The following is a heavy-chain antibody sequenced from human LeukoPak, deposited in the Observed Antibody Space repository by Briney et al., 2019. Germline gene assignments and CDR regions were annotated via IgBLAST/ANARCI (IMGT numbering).Heavy chain of an antibody. D-gene: IGHD2-15*01. J-gene: IGHJ4*02. Sequence: SVKVSCKASGGTFSSYAISWVRQAPGQGLEWMGGIIPIFGTANYAQKFQGRVTITADKSTSTAYMELSSLRSEDTAVYYCARDNGWQYCSGGSCYLLDCWGQGTLVTVSS. CDR3: ARDNGWQYCSGGSCYLLDC. CDR2: IIPIFGTA. CDR1: GGTFSSYA. V-gene: IGHV1-69*06.